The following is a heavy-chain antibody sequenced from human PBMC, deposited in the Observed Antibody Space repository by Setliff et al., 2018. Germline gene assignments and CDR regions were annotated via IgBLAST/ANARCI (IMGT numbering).Heavy chain of an antibody. CDR1: GGSISSGAYY. J-gene: IGHJ6*02. D-gene: IGHD3-9*01. CDR2: IYYSGST. CDR3: ARLNYDILTGYYGSPYYYGMDV. V-gene: IGHV4-30-4*08. Sequence: SETLSLTCTVSGGSISSGAYYWSWIRQPPGKGLEWIGYIYYSGSTDHTPSLQSRVTISVDTSKNQFSLKLSSVTAADTAVYYCARLNYDILTGYYGSPYYYGMDVWGQGTTVTVSS.